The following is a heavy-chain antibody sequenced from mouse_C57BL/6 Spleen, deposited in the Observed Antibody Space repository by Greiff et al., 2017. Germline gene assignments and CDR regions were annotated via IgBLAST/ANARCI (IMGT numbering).Heavy chain of an antibody. CDR3: AALDWDVDY. CDR2: IDPSDSET. CDR1: GYTFTSYW. D-gene: IGHD4-1*01. V-gene: IGHV1-52*01. Sequence: QVQLQQPGAELVRPGSSVKLSCTASGYTFTSYWMHWVKQRPIQGLDWIGNIDPSDSETHYNQKFKDKATLTVDKSSSTAYMQLRSLTSEDSAVYYGAALDWDVDYWGQGTTLTVSS. J-gene: IGHJ2*01.